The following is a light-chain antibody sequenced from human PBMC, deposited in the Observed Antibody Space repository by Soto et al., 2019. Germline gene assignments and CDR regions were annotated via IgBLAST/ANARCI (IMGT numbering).Light chain of an antibody. V-gene: IGKV2-28*01. Sequence: EIVMTQSPLALSVTPGESASISCRFSQSLLHSNGNNYFDWYLQKPGQSPQLLIYLGSNRASGVPDRFSGSGSGTDFTLKISGVEAEDVGVYYCMQALQTPLTFGQGTRLEIK. J-gene: IGKJ5*01. CDR2: LGS. CDR1: QSLLHSNGNNY. CDR3: MQALQTPLT.